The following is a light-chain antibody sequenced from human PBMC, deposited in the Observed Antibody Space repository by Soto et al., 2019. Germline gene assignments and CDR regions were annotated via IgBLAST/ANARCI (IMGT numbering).Light chain of an antibody. CDR3: SSYKSSSTNVV. J-gene: IGLJ2*01. Sequence: QPVLTQPASVSGSPGQSITISCTGTSSDVGGYNYVSWYQQHPGKAPKLMIFEVSNRPSGVSNRFSGSKSGNTASLTIAGLQAEDEAEYYCSSYKSSSTNVVFGGGTKVTVL. CDR2: EVS. V-gene: IGLV2-14*01. CDR1: SSDVGGYNY.